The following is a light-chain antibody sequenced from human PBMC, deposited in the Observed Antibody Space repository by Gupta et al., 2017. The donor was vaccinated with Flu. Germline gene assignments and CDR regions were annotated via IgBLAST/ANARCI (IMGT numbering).Light chain of an antibody. CDR1: QGISTY. CDR3: QRLNSYPQGLT. Sequence: DIQLTQSPSFLSASVGDRVIITCRASQGISTYLAWYQQKPGKAPRLLIYAASTLQSGVPSRFSGSGYGTEFTLTISSLQPEDFATYYCQRLNSYPQGLTFGGGTKVEIK. J-gene: IGKJ4*01. CDR2: AAS. V-gene: IGKV1-9*01.